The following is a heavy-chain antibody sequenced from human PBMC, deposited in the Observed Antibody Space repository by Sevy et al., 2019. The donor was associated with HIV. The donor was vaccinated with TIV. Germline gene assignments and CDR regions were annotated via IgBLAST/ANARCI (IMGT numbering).Heavy chain of an antibody. CDR3: ARGGTASFDY. CDR2: INNDGSTT. D-gene: IGHD1-1*01. J-gene: IGHJ4*02. V-gene: IGHV3-74*03. CDR1: GFTLSCCW. Sequence: GESLKISCVASGFTLSCCWMHWVRQAPGKGLVWVSRINNDGSTTTYADSVRGRFTISRDNAKNTLYLEMNSLRAEDTAVYYCARGGTASFDYWGQGTLVTVSS.